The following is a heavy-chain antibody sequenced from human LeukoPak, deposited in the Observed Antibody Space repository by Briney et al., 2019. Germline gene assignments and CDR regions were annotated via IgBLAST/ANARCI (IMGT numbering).Heavy chain of an antibody. CDR2: ISAYNGNT. V-gene: IGHV1-18*01. CDR3: AREDESGWPYYYYYGMDV. J-gene: IGHJ6*02. CDR1: GYTFTSYG. Sequence: ASVKVSCKASGYTFTSYGISWVRQAPGQGLEWKGWISAYNGNTNYAQKLQGRVTMTTDTSTSTAYMELRSLRSDDTAVYYCAREDESGWPYYYYYGMDVWGQGTTVTVSS. D-gene: IGHD6-19*01.